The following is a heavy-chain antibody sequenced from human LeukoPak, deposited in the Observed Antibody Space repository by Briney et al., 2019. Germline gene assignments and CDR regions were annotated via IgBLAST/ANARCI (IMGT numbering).Heavy chain of an antibody. D-gene: IGHD6-19*01. CDR3: ARDPSGHGMDV. V-gene: IGHV3-33*01. Sequence: GKSLRLSCAASGLTFRNYGMHWVRQAPGKGLEWVAVIWYDGSNKYYADSVKGRFTISRDNSKDTLYLQTNSLRAEDTAVYYCARDPSGHGMDVWGQGTTVIVSS. J-gene: IGHJ6*02. CDR1: GLTFRNYG. CDR2: IWYDGSNK.